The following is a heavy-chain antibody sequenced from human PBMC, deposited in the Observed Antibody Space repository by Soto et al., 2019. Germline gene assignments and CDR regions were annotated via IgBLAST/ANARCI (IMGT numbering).Heavy chain of an antibody. CDR1: GGSISSGDYS. D-gene: IGHD3-10*01. J-gene: IGHJ5*02. Sequence: SETLSLTCAVSGGSISSGDYSWNWIRQPPGKGLEWIGYIYFGGSTYYNPSLQSRVTISVDRSKNQFSLKLSSVTAADTAVYYCARDYMVRGVMRWFDPWGQGTLVTVSS. CDR2: IYFGGST. V-gene: IGHV4-30-2*01. CDR3: ARDYMVRGVMRWFDP.